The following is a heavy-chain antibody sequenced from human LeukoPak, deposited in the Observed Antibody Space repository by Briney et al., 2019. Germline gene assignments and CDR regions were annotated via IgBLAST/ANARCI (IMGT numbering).Heavy chain of an antibody. Sequence: ASVKVSCKASGYTFTGYYMHWVRQAPGQGLEWMGWINPNSGGTNYAQKFQGRVTMTRDTSISTACMELSRLRSDDTAVYYCARAGFSSSWYNWFDPWGQGTLVTVSS. CDR2: INPNSGGT. V-gene: IGHV1-2*02. CDR3: ARAGFSSSWYNWFDP. D-gene: IGHD6-13*01. J-gene: IGHJ5*02. CDR1: GYTFTGYY.